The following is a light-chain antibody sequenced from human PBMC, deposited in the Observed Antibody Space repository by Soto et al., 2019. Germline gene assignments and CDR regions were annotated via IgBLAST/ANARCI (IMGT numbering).Light chain of an antibody. J-gene: IGKJ1*01. CDR3: QQYFNWPKT. V-gene: IGKV3D-15*01. CDR2: DVS. Sequence: EIVMTQSPATLSVSPGERATLSCRASQSVSSNLAWYQQKPGQAPRLLMYDVSGRATGIPARFSGSGSGTDFTLSISSLEPEDFAVYFCQQYFNWPKTFGQGTKVDIK. CDR1: QSVSSN.